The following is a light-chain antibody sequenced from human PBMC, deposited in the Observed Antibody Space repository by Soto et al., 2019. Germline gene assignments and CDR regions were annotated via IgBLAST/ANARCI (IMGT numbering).Light chain of an antibody. CDR1: QSVSSN. V-gene: IGKV3-15*01. CDR3: QQYNNSPPNT. CDR2: GAS. Sequence: EIVMTQSPATLSVSPGERATLSCRASQSVSSNLAWYQQKPGQAPRLLIYGASTRATGIPARFSGSGSGTEFTLTISSLQSEDFAVYYCQQYNNSPPNTFGGGTKVEIK. J-gene: IGKJ4*01.